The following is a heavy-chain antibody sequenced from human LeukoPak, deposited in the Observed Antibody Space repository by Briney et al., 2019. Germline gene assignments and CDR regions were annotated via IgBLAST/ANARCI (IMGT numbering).Heavy chain of an antibody. CDR1: GYTFTSYY. CDR2: INPSGGST. V-gene: IGHV1-46*01. D-gene: IGHD3-22*01. Sequence: ASVKVSCKASGYTFTSYYMHWVRQAPGQGLEWMGIINPSGGSTSYAQKFQGRVTMTRDMSTSTVYMELSSLRSEDTAVYYCARDGGDSSGYYYYYYYMDVWGKGTTVTVS. CDR3: ARDGGDSSGYYYYYYYMDV. J-gene: IGHJ6*03.